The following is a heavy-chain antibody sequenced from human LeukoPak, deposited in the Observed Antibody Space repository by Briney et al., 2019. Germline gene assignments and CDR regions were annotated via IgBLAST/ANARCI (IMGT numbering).Heavy chain of an antibody. D-gene: IGHD2-8*02. J-gene: IGHJ4*02. CDR3: ARLDCTGDGCYNH. CDR1: GDSVTSYY. V-gene: IGHV4-59*08. Sequence: PSETLSLTCSVSGDSVTSYYWSWIRQPPGKGLDWIGYVSYDGTTNYTPSLRSRVIMAVDTAKNHISLRLTSLSAADTAVYYCARLDCTGDGCYNHWGQGILVTVSS. CDR2: VSYDGTT.